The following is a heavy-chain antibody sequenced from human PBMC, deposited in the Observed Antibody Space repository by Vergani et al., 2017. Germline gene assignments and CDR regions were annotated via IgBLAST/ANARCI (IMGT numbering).Heavy chain of an antibody. CDR1: GFTFSSYS. J-gene: IGHJ2*01. V-gene: IGHV3-48*01. Sequence: EVQLVESGGGLVQPGGSLRLSCAASGFTFSSYSMNWVRQAPGKGLEWVSYISSSSSTIYYADSVKGRFTISRDNAKNSLYLQMNSLRAEDTAVYYCARGWGAYWYYNWYFDLWGRGTLVTVSS. D-gene: IGHD2-21*01. CDR2: ISSSSSTI. CDR3: ARGWGAYWYYNWYFDL.